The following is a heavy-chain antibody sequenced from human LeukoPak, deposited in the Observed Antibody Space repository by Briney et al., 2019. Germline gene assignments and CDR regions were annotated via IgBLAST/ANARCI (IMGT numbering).Heavy chain of an antibody. Sequence: PSETLSLTCTVSGGSITSNYYWASIRRPPGKGLEWIGIIYYTGGAYYNPSLKSRVTMSVDTSKNQSSLKLNSVTAVDTAVYYCARMYVPFYDTSGYYLDYWGQGTLVTVSS. CDR2: IYYTGGA. D-gene: IGHD3-22*01. V-gene: IGHV4-39*01. CDR1: GGSITSNYY. J-gene: IGHJ4*02. CDR3: ARMYVPFYDTSGYYLDY.